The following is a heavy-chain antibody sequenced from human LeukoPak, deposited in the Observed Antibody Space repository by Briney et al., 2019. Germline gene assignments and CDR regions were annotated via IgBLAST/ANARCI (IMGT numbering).Heavy chain of an antibody. J-gene: IGHJ4*02. V-gene: IGHV3-53*01. CDR2: IYSGGST. CDR1: GFTFSSNY. Sequence: GGSLRLSCAASGFTFSSNYMSWVRQAPGKGLEWVSVIYSGGSTYYADSVKGRFTISRDNSKNTLYLQMNSLRAEDTAVYYCAGGYSSGWHLYFDHWGQGTLVTVSS. CDR3: AGGYSSGWHLYFDH. D-gene: IGHD6-19*01.